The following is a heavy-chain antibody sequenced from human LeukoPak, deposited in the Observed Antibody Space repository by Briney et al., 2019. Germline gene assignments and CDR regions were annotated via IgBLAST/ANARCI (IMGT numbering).Heavy chain of an antibody. D-gene: IGHD2-15*01. CDR1: GFTLSSYA. CDR3: AKNGTGYCSGGSCYRYYYYYGMDV. CDR2: ISGSGGST. Sequence: GSLRLSCAASGFTLSSYAMSWVRQAPGKGLEWVSAISGSGGSTYYADSVKGRFTISRDNSKNTLYLQMNSLRAEDTAVYYCAKNGTGYCSGGSCYRYYYYYGMDVWGQGTTVTVSS. J-gene: IGHJ6*02. V-gene: IGHV3-23*01.